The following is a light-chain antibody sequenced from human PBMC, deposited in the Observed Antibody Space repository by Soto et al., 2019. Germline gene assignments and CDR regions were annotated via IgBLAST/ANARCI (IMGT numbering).Light chain of an antibody. Sequence: QSALTQPRSVSGSPGQSVTISCTGTSSDVGGYNYVSWYQQHPGRAPKVMIYDVSERPSGVPDRFSGSKSGKTASLTISGLQDEDEADYYCCSYAGSPRYVFGTGTKLTVL. CDR2: DVS. V-gene: IGLV2-11*01. CDR1: SSDVGGYNY. J-gene: IGLJ1*01. CDR3: CSYAGSPRYV.